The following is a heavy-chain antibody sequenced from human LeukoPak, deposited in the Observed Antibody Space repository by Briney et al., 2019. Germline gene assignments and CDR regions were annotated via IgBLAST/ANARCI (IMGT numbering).Heavy chain of an antibody. V-gene: IGHV4-34*01. Sequence: PSETLSLTCAVYGGSFSGYYWSCIRQPPGKGLEWIGEINHSGSTNYNPSLKSRVTISVDTSKNQLSLKVTSLTAADTAVYYCARREYSGSYLIIDYWGQGTLVTVSS. D-gene: IGHD1-26*01. CDR2: INHSGST. CDR1: GGSFSGYY. CDR3: ARREYSGSYLIIDY. J-gene: IGHJ4*02.